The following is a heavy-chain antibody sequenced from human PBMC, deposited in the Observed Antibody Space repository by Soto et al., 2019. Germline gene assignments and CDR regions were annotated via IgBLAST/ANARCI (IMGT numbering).Heavy chain of an antibody. CDR3: ARDPKAVAGRGGYYYFGMDV. CDR1: GFTFSNYS. J-gene: IGHJ6*02. CDR2: ISSSSSTI. V-gene: IGHV3-48*01. D-gene: IGHD6-19*01. Sequence: SLRLSCTASGFTFSNYSMDWVRQAPGKGLEWVSYISSSSSTIYYADSVKGRFTISRDNAKNSLYLQMNSLRAEDTAVYYCARDPKAVAGRGGYYYFGMDVWGQGTTVTVSS.